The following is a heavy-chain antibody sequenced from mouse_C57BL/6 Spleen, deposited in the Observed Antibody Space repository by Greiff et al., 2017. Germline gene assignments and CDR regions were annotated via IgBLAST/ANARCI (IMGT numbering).Heavy chain of an antibody. CDR1: GYTFTSYN. CDR2: IYPGNGDT. V-gene: IGHV1-12*01. Sequence: QVQLKESGAELVRPGASVKMSCKASGYTFTSYNMHWVKQTPRQGLEWIGAIYPGNGDTSYNQKFKGKATLTVDKSSSTAYMQLSSLTSEDSAVYFCARSDGYYTWFAYWGQGTLVTVSA. CDR3: ARSDGYYTWFAY. D-gene: IGHD2-3*01. J-gene: IGHJ3*01.